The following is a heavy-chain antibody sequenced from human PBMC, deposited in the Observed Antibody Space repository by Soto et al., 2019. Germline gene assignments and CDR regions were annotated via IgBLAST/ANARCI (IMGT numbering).Heavy chain of an antibody. D-gene: IGHD5-18*01. CDR1: GIDLENYG. J-gene: IGHJ4*02. Sequence: QVQLVESGGGVVHPGRSLRLSCVASGIDLENYGIHWVRQAPGEGLEWVAVISSDGTTKSYIDSVRGRFTISRDNSRSTLFLQMNSLRSEDTAMYYCVKDGGGVRYNYNIRGDSWGQVTQFTVSS. CDR3: VKDGGGVRYNYNIRGDS. CDR2: ISSDGTTK. V-gene: IGHV3-30*18.